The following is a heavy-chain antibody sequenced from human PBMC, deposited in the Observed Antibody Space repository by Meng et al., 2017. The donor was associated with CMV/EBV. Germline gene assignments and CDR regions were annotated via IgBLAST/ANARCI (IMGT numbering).Heavy chain of an antibody. Sequence: GSLRLSCAVYGGSFSGYYWSWIRQPPGKGLEWIGEINHSGSTNYNPSLKSRVTISVDTSKNQFSLKLSSVTAADTAVYYCAKAESRYVDTAMDYWGQGTLVTVSS. CDR1: GGSFSGYY. CDR2: INHSGST. V-gene: IGHV4-34*01. J-gene: IGHJ4*02. D-gene: IGHD5-18*01. CDR3: AKAESRYVDTAMDY.